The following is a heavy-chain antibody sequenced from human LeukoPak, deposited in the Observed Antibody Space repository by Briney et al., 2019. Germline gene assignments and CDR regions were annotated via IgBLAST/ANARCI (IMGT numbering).Heavy chain of an antibody. V-gene: IGHV3-74*01. J-gene: IGHJ6*02. Sequence: GGSLRLSCAASGFTFNTYWMHWVRQAPGKRLVWVSRINTDGSSTNYADSVKGRFTISRDNAENTLYLQMNSLRAEDTAVYYCAKNLYCGGGSCYPSALGMDVWGQGTTVTVSS. CDR2: INTDGSST. D-gene: IGHD2-15*01. CDR1: GFTFNTYW. CDR3: AKNLYCGGGSCYPSALGMDV.